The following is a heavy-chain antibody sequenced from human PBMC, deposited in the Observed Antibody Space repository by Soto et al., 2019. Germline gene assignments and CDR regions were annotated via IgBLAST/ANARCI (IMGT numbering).Heavy chain of an antibody. J-gene: IGHJ4*02. CDR3: AGGPPRAGWLAVRPALDY. Sequence: SETLSLTCTVSGGSISRGGYYWNWIRQHPGKGLEWIGYMFYSGSTYYNPSLKSRVTISMDTSKNQFSLNLSSVTAADTALYYSAGGPPRAGWLAVRPALDYWGQGSRVTVYS. CDR1: GGSISRGGYY. D-gene: IGHD6-6*01. CDR2: MFYSGST. V-gene: IGHV4-31*03.